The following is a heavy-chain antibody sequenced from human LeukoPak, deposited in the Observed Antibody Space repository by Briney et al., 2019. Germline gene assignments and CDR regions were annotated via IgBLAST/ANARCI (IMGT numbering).Heavy chain of an antibody. CDR3: ARAEQWLVFFDY. Sequence: SETLSLTCAVYGGSFSGYYWSWIRQPPGKGLEWIGEINHSGSTNYNPSLKSRVTISVDTSKNQFSLKLSSVTAADTAVYYCARAEQWLVFFDYWGQGTLVTVSS. CDR1: GGSFSGYY. CDR2: INHSGST. D-gene: IGHD6-19*01. V-gene: IGHV4-34*01. J-gene: IGHJ4*02.